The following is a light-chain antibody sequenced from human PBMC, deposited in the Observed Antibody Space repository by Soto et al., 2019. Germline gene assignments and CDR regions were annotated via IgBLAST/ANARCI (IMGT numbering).Light chain of an antibody. CDR3: LQHNSYPPLT. V-gene: IGKV1-5*01. CDR2: EAS. J-gene: IGKJ4*01. Sequence: DIQMTQSPSTLSASVGDRVTITCRASQSISSWLAWYQQKPGTAPRRLIYEASSLQSGVPSRFSGSGSGTEFTLTISSLQPEDSATYYCLQHNSYPPLTFGGGTKVDIK. CDR1: QSISSW.